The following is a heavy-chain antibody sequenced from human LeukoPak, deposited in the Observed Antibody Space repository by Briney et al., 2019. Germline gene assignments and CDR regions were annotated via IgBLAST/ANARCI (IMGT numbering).Heavy chain of an antibody. Sequence: ASVKVSCKASGYTFTGYYMHWVRQAPGQGLEWMGRINPNSGGTNYAQKFQGRVTMTGDTSISTAYMELSRLRSDDTAVYYCASSLPRGPYYFDYWGQGTLVTVSS. D-gene: IGHD5-12*01. J-gene: IGHJ4*02. V-gene: IGHV1-2*06. CDR3: ASSLPRGPYYFDY. CDR2: INPNSGGT. CDR1: GYTFTGYY.